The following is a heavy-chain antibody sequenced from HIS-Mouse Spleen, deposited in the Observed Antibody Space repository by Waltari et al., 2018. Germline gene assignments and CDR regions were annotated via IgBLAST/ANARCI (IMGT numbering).Heavy chain of an antibody. D-gene: IGHD3-10*01. CDR2: IYYSGST. CDR1: AGSISISSSY. CDR3: AREFGLIPPISSRDYDAFDI. J-gene: IGHJ3*02. Sequence: QLQLQESGPGLVQPSETLSLTCTVSAGSISISSSYCGWIRQPPGKGLEWIASIYYSGSTYYNTSLKSRVTISVDTSKNQFSLKLSSVTAADTAVYYCAREFGLIPPISSRDYDAFDIWGQGTMVTVSS. V-gene: IGHV4-39*07.